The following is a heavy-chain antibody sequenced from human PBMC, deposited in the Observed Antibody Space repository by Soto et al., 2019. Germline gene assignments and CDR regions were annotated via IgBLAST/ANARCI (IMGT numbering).Heavy chain of an antibody. CDR3: ARSPVGGTDY. D-gene: IGHD1-26*01. Sequence: GESLKISCKASGYTFSNYWIGWVRQMPGKGPEWMGIIYPGDSDTTYSPSFQGQVTISVDKFINTAYLQWSSLKASDTAMYYCARSPVGGTDYRGQGTLLTVSS. V-gene: IGHV5-51*01. J-gene: IGHJ4*02. CDR2: IYPGDSDT. CDR1: GYTFSNYW.